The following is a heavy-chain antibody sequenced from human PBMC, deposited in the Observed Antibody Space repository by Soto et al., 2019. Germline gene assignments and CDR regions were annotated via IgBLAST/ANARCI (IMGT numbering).Heavy chain of an antibody. V-gene: IGHV4-31*01. CDR2: IYYSGST. CDR3: ARGYDYAWRYFDY. CDR1: GGSISSGGYY. Sequence: QVQLQESGPGLVKPSQTLSLTCTVSGGSISSGGYYWSWIRQHPGKGLEWIGYIYYSGSTYYNPSLKSPVXXSXDXXKNQFSLKLSSVTAADTAVYYCARGYDYAWRYFDYWGQGTLVTVSS. J-gene: IGHJ4*02. D-gene: IGHD3-16*01.